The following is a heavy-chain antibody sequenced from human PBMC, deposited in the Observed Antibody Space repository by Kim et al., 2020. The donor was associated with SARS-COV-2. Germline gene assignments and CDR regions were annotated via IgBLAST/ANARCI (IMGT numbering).Heavy chain of an antibody. CDR3: ARRVGGCSGGTCYWVDY. D-gene: IGHD2-15*01. V-gene: IGHV1-8*01. Sequence: KFQGRVTLTRNTSISTAYMELSSLRSEDTAVYYCARRVGGCSGGTCYWVDYWGQGTLVTVSS. J-gene: IGHJ4*02.